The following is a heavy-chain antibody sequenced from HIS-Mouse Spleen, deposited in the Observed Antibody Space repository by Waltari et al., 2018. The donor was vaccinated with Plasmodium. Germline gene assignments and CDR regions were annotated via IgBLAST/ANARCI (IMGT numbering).Heavy chain of an antibody. CDR1: GYTFTGYY. J-gene: IGHJ1*01. D-gene: IGHD6-13*01. V-gene: IGHV1-2*02. CDR2: INPNSG. Sequence: QVQLVQSGAEVKKPGASVKVSCKASGYTFTGYYMPWVRQAPGQGLAWMGRINPNSGETSISTAYMELSRLRSDDTAVYYWARVLGYKAAAGTFVEYFQHWGQGTLVTVSS. CDR3: ARVLGYKAAAGTFVEYFQH.